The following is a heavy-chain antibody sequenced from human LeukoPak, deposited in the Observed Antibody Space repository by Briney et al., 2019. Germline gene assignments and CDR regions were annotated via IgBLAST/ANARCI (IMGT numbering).Heavy chain of an antibody. CDR3: AKDVGGPLADAFDI. D-gene: IGHD2-15*01. CDR1: GFSFSSYA. J-gene: IGHJ3*02. V-gene: IGHV3-9*03. Sequence: GGSLRLSCAASGFSFSSYAMYWVRHAPGKGLEWVSGISWDSSSVAYADSVKGRFTISRDNAKNSLYLQMNSLRAEDMALYYCAKDVGGPLADAFDIWGQGTMVTVSS. CDR2: ISWDSSSV.